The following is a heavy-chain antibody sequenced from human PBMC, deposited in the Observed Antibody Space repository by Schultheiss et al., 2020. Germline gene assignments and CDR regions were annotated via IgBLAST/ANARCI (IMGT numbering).Heavy chain of an antibody. J-gene: IGHJ4*02. CDR3: AVGIRGFYYFDY. CDR2: IYYSGST. D-gene: IGHD3-10*01. CDR1: GGSVSSGSYY. Sequence: AETLSLTCTVSGGSVSSGSYYWSWIRQPPGKGLEWIGYIYYSGSTNYNPSLKSRVTISVDTSKNQFSLKLSSVTAADTAVYYCAVGIRGFYYFDYWGQGTLVTVAS. V-gene: IGHV4-61*01.